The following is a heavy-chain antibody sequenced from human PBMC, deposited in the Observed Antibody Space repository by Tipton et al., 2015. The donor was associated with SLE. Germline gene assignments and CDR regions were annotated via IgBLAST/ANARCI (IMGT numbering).Heavy chain of an antibody. CDR1: GGSISTTDHY. J-gene: IGHJ5*02. CDR3: AREDSSSWFYTRFDP. D-gene: IGHD2-2*02. Sequence: TLSLTCSVSGGSISTTDHYWGWIHQPPGKGLEWIGSVFYSGNTYYNESLQSRVTISIDTSKNHFSLKLYSVTAADTAVYYCAREDSSSWFYTRFDPWGQGTLVTVSS. CDR2: VFYSGNT. V-gene: IGHV4-39*07.